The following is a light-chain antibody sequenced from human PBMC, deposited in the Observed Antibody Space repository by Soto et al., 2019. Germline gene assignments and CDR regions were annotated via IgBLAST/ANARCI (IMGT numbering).Light chain of an antibody. CDR3: QQYNDWPFT. J-gene: IGKJ2*01. CDR2: VAS. Sequence: EIVLTQSPATLSVSPGERATLFCRASQNVNSNLAWYQQKPGQTPKFLIDVASTRATDIPARFSVSGSGTEFTLTISSLQSEDFAVYYCQQYNDWPFTFGQGTKLEIQ. V-gene: IGKV3-15*01. CDR1: QNVNSN.